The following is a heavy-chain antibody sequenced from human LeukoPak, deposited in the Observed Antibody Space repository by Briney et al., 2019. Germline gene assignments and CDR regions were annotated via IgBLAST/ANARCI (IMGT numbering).Heavy chain of an antibody. Sequence: GGSLRLSCAASGFTVSSYSMSWVRQAPEMGLEWVSVLYSGGTTYYADSVKGRFTISRDNSKNALYLQMDSLRAEDTAVYYCAREPGTDYRKYYFDYWGQGTLVTVSP. CDR1: GFTVSSYS. CDR3: AREPGTDYRKYYFDY. J-gene: IGHJ4*02. D-gene: IGHD1-14*01. V-gene: IGHV3-53*01. CDR2: LYSGGTT.